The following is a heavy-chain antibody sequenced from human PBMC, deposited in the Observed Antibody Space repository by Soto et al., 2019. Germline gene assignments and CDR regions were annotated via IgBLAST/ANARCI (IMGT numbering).Heavy chain of an antibody. CDR1: GGSISGGDYY. CDR2: IYYSGST. CDR3: AGEDVLLWFGESGPFDY. D-gene: IGHD3-10*01. J-gene: IGHJ4*02. V-gene: IGHV4-30-4*01. Sequence: SETLSLTCTVSGGSISGGDYYWSWIRQPPGKGLEWIGYIYYSGSTYYNPSLKSRVTISVDTSKNQFSLKLSSVTAADTAVYYCAGEDVLLWFGESGPFDYWGQGTLVTVSS.